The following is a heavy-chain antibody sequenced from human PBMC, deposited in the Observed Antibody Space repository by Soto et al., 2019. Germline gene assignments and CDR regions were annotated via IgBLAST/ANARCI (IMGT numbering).Heavy chain of an antibody. CDR3: ARLVPGLRYKVTYHFDY. CDR1: GGSISSSNW. CDR2: IYHSGST. V-gene: IGHV4-4*02. Sequence: PSETLSLTCAVSGGSISSSNWWSWVRQPPGKGLEWIGEIYHSGSTNYNPSLKSRVTISVDKSKNQFSLKLSSVTAADTAVYYCARLVPGLRYKVTYHFDYWGQGTLVTVSS. J-gene: IGHJ4*02. D-gene: IGHD3-9*01.